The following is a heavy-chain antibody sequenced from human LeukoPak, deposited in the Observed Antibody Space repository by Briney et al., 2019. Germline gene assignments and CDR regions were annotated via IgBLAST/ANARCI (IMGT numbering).Heavy chain of an antibody. CDR2: ISSSSSYI. V-gene: IGHV3-21*01. CDR1: GFTFSSYS. CDR3: ARTGDFWSGYYTGCMDV. D-gene: IGHD3-3*01. J-gene: IGHJ6*02. Sequence: GGSLRLSCAASGFTFSSYSMNWVRQAPGKGLEWVSSISSSSSYIYYADSVKGRFTISRDNAKNSLYLQMNSLRAEDTAVYYCARTGDFWSGYYTGCMDVWGQGTMVTVSS.